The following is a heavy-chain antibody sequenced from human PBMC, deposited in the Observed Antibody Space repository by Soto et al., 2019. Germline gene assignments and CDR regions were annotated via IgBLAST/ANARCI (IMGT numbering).Heavy chain of an antibody. CDR3: ARGAMADFDY. J-gene: IGHJ4*02. CDR2: LIAMLGTP. CDR1: GGTLGSQG. V-gene: IGHV1-69*01. Sequence: VSCKAGGGTLGSQGRAWVRQATGQGLEGMGGLIAMLGTPTYAKKVQGRATITAGESLTSSYLELRSLRSDDTAVYFCARGAMADFDYLGQGSVVPVFS. D-gene: IGHD5-18*01.